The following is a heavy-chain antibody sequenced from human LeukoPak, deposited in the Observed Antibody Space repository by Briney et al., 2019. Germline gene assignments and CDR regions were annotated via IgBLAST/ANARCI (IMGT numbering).Heavy chain of an antibody. Sequence: PSETLSLTCTVSGGSISSYYWSWIRQPPGKGLEWIGYIYYSGSTNYNPSLKSRVTISVDTSKNQFSLKLSSVAAADTAVYYCARGRDHWGYYYYYMDVWGKGTTVTVSS. D-gene: IGHD3-16*01. V-gene: IGHV4-59*01. CDR1: GGSISSYY. J-gene: IGHJ6*03. CDR3: ARGRDHWGYYYYYMDV. CDR2: IYYSGST.